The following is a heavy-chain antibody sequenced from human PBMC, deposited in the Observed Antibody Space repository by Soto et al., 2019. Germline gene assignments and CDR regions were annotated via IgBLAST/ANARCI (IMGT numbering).Heavy chain of an antibody. V-gene: IGHV1-69*13. J-gene: IGHJ4*02. Sequence: SVKVSCKASGGSFRTVPLSWVRQAPGQGLEWMGGITPVFGTANYAQKFQGRVTITADESTTTAYMELNSLRYEDTAIYFCASGKFGTHFFDYWGQGTQVTVSS. CDR2: ITPVFGTA. D-gene: IGHD3-10*01. CDR1: GGSFRTVP. CDR3: ASGKFGTHFFDY.